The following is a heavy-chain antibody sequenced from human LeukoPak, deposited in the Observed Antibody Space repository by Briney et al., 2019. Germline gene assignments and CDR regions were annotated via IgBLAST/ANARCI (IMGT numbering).Heavy chain of an antibody. CDR3: ARTYYYDSSGGDYFDY. J-gene: IGHJ4*02. CDR2: INHSGST. V-gene: IGHV4-39*07. Sequence: SETLSLTCTVSGVSISSSNSYWGWIRQPPGKGLEWIGEINHSGSTNYNPSLKSRVTISVDTSKNQFSLKLSSVTAADTAVYYCARTYYYDSSGGDYFDYWGQGTLVTVSS. CDR1: GVSISSSNSY. D-gene: IGHD3-22*01.